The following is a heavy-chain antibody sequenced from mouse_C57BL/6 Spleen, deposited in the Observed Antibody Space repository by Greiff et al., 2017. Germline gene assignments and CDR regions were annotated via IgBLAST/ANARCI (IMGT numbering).Heavy chain of an antibody. CDR1: GYTFPSYW. Sequence: VQLQQPGAELVKPGASVKMSCKASGYTFPSYWITWVKQRPGQGLEWIGDIYPGSGSPNYNEKFKSKATLTVDTSSSTAYMQLSSLTSEDSAVYYCAREDYDYDPAWFAYWGQGTLVTVSA. CDR2: IYPGSGSP. J-gene: IGHJ3*01. V-gene: IGHV1-55*01. D-gene: IGHD2-4*01. CDR3: AREDYDYDPAWFAY.